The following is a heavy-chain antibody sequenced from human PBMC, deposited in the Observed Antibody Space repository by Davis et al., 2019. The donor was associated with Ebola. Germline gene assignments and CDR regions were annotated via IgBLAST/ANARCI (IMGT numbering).Heavy chain of an antibody. CDR1: GGTFSDYY. J-gene: IGHJ5*02. CDR2: VDHSGST. Sequence: SETLSLTCAVYGGTFSDYYWSWIRQPPGKGLEWIGEVDHSGSTNYNPSFKSRVIVSEDASKNQFSLKLNSVTAADTAVYYCARHYSGLGQYDFWSGAQGGWFDPWGQGTLVTVSS. V-gene: IGHV4-34*01. D-gene: IGHD3-3*01. CDR3: ARHYSGLGQYDFWSGAQGGWFDP.